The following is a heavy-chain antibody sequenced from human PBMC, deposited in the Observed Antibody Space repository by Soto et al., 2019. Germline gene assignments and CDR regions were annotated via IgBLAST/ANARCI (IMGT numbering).Heavy chain of an antibody. Sequence: QVQLVQSGAEVKKPGASVKVSCKASGYTFTGYYMHWVRQAPGQGLEWMGWINPNSGGTNYAQKFQGRVTMTRDTSISTAYMELSRLRSDDTAVYYCARDNFRYYYDSSGYLDYWGQGTLVTVSS. CDR1: GYTFTGYY. D-gene: IGHD3-22*01. V-gene: IGHV1-2*02. J-gene: IGHJ4*02. CDR3: ARDNFRYYYDSSGYLDY. CDR2: INPNSGGT.